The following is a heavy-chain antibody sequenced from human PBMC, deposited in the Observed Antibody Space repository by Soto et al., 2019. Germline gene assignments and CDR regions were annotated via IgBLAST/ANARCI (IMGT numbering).Heavy chain of an antibody. V-gene: IGHV4-61*01. Sequence: PSETLSLTCTVSGASLSSGSYFWSWIRQPPGKGLEYIGYMYYSGSTNYNPSLKSRVTISSDTPKNQFSLKVSSVTAADTAVYYCARGTSWQLPFDYWGQGTPVTVSS. CDR2: MYYSGST. CDR1: GASLSSGSYF. CDR3: ARGTSWQLPFDY. J-gene: IGHJ4*02. D-gene: IGHD6-13*01.